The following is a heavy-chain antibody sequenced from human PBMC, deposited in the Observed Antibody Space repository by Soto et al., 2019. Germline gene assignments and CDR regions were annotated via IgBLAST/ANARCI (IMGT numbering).Heavy chain of an antibody. CDR2: INPSGGST. CDR3: DLYDILTGYGY. V-gene: IGHV1-46*01. J-gene: IGHJ4*02. D-gene: IGHD3-9*01. Sequence: ASVKVSCKASGYTFTSYYMHWVRQAPGQGLEWMGIINPSGGSTSYAQKFQGRVTMTRDTSTSTVYMELSSLRSEDTAVYYCDLYDILTGYGYWGQGTLVTVSS. CDR1: GYTFTSYY.